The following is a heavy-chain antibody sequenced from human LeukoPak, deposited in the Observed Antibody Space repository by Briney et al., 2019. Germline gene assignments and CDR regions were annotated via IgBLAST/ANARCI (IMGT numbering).Heavy chain of an antibody. CDR2: INWNGGST. CDR3: ARVAYDYVWGSYRYHFDY. D-gene: IGHD3-16*02. Sequence: GGSLRLSCVASGFTFSNYGMSWVRQAPGKGLEWVSGINWNGGSTGYAGSVKGRFTISRDNAKNSLYLQMNSLRAEDTALYYCARVAYDYVWGSYRYHFDYWGQGTLVTVSS. V-gene: IGHV3-20*04. J-gene: IGHJ4*02. CDR1: GFTFSNYG.